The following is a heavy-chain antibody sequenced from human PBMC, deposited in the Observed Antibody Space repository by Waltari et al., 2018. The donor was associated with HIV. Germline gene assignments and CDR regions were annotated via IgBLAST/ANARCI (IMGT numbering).Heavy chain of an antibody. Sequence: HLHLQASGPGLLKPSETLSHTCSVSGASISSSSYDWAWSGQPPGRGLEWIGAIYYSGSAYYNPSVKSRVSASVDASKNELSLKLTSVTATDTALYYCARLRFHSLYYFDSWGPGILVTVSS. D-gene: IGHD3-16*01. CDR3: ARLRFHSLYYFDS. J-gene: IGHJ4*02. V-gene: IGHV4-39*01. CDR2: IYYSGSA. CDR1: GASISSSSYD.